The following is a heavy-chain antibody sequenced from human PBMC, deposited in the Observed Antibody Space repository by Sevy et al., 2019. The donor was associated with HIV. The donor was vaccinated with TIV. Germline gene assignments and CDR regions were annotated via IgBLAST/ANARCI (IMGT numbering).Heavy chain of an antibody. CDR2: GSGSGGST. V-gene: IGHV3-23*01. CDR1: GVTFSSYA. D-gene: IGHD6-19*01. J-gene: IGHJ6*02. CDR3: AKEDSSGWDYNSYGMDV. Sequence: GGSLRLSCAASGVTFSSYAMSWVRQAPGKGLEWVSAGSGSGGSTYYADSVRGRFTISRDNSKNTLYLQMNSLRAEDTAVYYCAKEDSSGWDYNSYGMDVWGQGTTVTVSS.